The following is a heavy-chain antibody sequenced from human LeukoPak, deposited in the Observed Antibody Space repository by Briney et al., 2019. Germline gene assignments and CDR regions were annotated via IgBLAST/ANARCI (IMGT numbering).Heavy chain of an antibody. Sequence: GGSLRLSCAASGFTFSSYAMSWVRQAPGKGLERVSAISGSGGSTYYADSVKGRFTISRNNSKNTLYLQMNSLRAEDTAVYYCAKGPRYSSGWYLDYWGQGTLVTVSS. V-gene: IGHV3-23*01. CDR3: AKGPRYSSGWYLDY. D-gene: IGHD6-19*01. CDR1: GFTFSSYA. J-gene: IGHJ4*02. CDR2: ISGSGGST.